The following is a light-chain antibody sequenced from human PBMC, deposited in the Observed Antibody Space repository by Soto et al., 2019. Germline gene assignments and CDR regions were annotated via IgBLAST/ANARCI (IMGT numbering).Light chain of an antibody. Sequence: QPVLTQPPSVSGAPGQRVTISCTGSRSNIGAGYEVHWYQQLPGTAPKLLIFSNNNRPSGVPDRFSGSKSGTSASLAITGLQAEDEADYYCQSYDNSLRASVFGGGTKLTVL. J-gene: IGLJ2*01. CDR2: SNN. CDR3: QSYDNSLRASV. V-gene: IGLV1-40*01. CDR1: RSNIGAGYE.